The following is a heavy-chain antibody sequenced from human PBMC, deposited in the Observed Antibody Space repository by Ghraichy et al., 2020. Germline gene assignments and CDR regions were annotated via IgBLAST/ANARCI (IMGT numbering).Heavy chain of an antibody. CDR1: GGSINGYY. V-gene: IGHV4-59*01. CDR3: ARGALQRANGYFDL. Sequence: SETLSLTCTVSGGSINGYYWSWIRQPPGKGLELIGYIYYSGSTNYNPSLKSRVTISVDTSKNQFSLKLSSVTAADTAVYYCARGALQRANGYFDLWGRGTLVTVSS. D-gene: IGHD1-26*01. CDR2: IYYSGST. J-gene: IGHJ2*01.